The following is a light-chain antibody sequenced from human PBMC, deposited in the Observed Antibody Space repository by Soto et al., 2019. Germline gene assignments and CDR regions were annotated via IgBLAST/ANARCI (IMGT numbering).Light chain of an antibody. Sequence: DIQMTQSPSSLSASVGDRVTITCRASQGISNYLAWYQQKPGKVHKLLIYAASTLQSGVPSRFSGSRSGTDFTLTISSLQPEDVATYYCQKYNSAPPWTFGQGTKVEIK. J-gene: IGKJ1*01. CDR2: AAS. CDR3: QKYNSAPPWT. CDR1: QGISNY. V-gene: IGKV1-27*01.